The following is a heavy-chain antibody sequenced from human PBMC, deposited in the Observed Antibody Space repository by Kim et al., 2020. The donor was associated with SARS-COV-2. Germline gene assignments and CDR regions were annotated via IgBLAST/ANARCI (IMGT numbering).Heavy chain of an antibody. Sequence: SETLSLTCTVSGGSISSYYWSWIRQPPGKGLEWIGYIYYSVSTNYNPSLKSRVTISVETSKNQFSLKLSSVTAADTAVYYCARGRSIFGVVTAPFDPWGQGTLVTVSS. V-gene: IGHV4-59*13. CDR2: IYYSVST. CDR3: ARGRSIFGVVTAPFDP. D-gene: IGHD3-3*01. J-gene: IGHJ5*02. CDR1: GGSISSYY.